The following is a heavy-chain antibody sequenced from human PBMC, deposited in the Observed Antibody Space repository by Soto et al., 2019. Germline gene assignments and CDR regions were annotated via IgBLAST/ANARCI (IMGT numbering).Heavy chain of an antibody. D-gene: IGHD2-21*01. CDR2: ILYDGSKE. V-gene: IGHV3-30*18. Sequence: PXGSLILSCTDSGFSFNTYVMDWVRQAPGKGLEWVARILYDGSKEYYADPVKGRFTISRDNSKNTLYLQMDRLRVEDTAVYFCAKGLALMADHWGQGTPVTVSS. J-gene: IGHJ4*02. CDR1: GFSFNTYV. CDR3: AKGLALMADH.